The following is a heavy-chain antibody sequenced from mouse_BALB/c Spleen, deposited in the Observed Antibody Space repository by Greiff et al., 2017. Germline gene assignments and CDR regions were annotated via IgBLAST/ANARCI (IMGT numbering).Heavy chain of an antibody. D-gene: IGHD1-1*01. Sequence: EVKLMESGGGLVQPGGSMKLSCVASGFTFSNYWMNWVRQSPEKGLEWVAEIRLKSNNYATHYAESVKGRFTISRDDSKSSVYLQMNNLRAEDTGIYYCTRAPLVYGSYFDYWGQGTTLTVSS. CDR2: IRLKSNNYAT. J-gene: IGHJ2*01. V-gene: IGHV6-6*02. CDR3: TRAPLVYGSYFDY. CDR1: GFTFSNYW.